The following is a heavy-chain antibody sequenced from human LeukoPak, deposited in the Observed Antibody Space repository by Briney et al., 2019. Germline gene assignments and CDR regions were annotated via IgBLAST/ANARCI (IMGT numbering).Heavy chain of an antibody. CDR1: GFTFSSYS. CDR3: AKLYRSGWSLPFDS. J-gene: IGHJ4*02. Sequence: GGSLRLSCAASGFTFSSYSMHWVRQAPGKGLEWVAVVSNDGNNEYYAESVKGRCTISRDNSKNTLYLQMNSLRTEDTAMYFCAKLYRSGWSLPFDSWGQGTLVSVSS. CDR2: VSNDGNNE. V-gene: IGHV3-30-3*02. D-gene: IGHD6-19*01.